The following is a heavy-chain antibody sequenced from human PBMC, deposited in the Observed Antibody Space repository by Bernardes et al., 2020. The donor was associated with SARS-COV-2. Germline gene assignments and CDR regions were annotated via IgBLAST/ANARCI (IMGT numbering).Heavy chain of an antibody. CDR3: AKDITYYDILTGYIKGYYYYYGMDG. CDR1: GFTFSSYG. V-gene: IGHV3-30*18. J-gene: IGHJ6*02. CDR2: ISYDGSNK. D-gene: IGHD3-9*01. Sequence: GSLRLSCAASGFTFSSYGMHWVRQAPGKGLEWVAVISYDGSNKYYADSVKGRFTISRDNSKNTLYLQMNSLRAEDTAVYYCAKDITYYDILTGYIKGYYYYYGMDGWGQGTTVTVS.